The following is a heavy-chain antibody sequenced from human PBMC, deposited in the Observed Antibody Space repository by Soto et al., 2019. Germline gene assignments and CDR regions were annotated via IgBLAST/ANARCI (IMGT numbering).Heavy chain of an antibody. Sequence: GGSLRLSCLASGFSLSNSGMFWVRQAPGKGREWISYISRSHSAIYHADSVKGPFTMSRDNAKKSIFLQMNSPIDEARAVAYCATEGPNGFNPCYIETWGRGFPVANSS. CDR3: ATEGPNGFNPCYIET. D-gene: IGHD2-15*01. CDR1: GFSLSNSG. J-gene: IGHJ5*02. V-gene: IGHV3-48*02. CDR2: ISRSHSAI.